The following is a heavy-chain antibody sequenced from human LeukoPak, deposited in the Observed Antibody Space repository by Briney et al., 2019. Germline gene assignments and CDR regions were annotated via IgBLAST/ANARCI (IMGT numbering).Heavy chain of an antibody. CDR2: ISPGNYDN. J-gene: IGHJ4*02. D-gene: IGHD4-17*01. CDR3: ARRVTKSLPLDY. CDR1: GYSFSYYW. V-gene: IGHV5-51*01. Sequence: GESLKISWKGSGYSFSYYWLVWVRQIPGKGVEWMGIISPGNYDNRYRQSLQGEVTISADKSISTAYLQWSSVKASDTDMYSCARRVTKSLPLDYWGQGTLVTVSS.